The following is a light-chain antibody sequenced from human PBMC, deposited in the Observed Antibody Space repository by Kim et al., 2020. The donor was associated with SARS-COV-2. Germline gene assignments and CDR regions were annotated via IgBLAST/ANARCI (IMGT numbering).Light chain of an antibody. CDR2: TAS. V-gene: IGKV1-39*01. CDR1: QDISRY. CDR3: QQTCSASRT. J-gene: IGKJ1*01. Sequence: DIQMTQSPSSLSASVGDRVTITCRASQDISRYLDWYQQKPGKAPKLLIYTASSLQSGVPSRFTGSGSGTDFTLTISSLQPEDCAAYYCQQTCSASRTFGQGTKVDIK.